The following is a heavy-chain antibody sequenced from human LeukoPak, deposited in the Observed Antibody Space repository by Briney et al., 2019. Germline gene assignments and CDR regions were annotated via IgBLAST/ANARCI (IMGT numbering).Heavy chain of an antibody. CDR3: AKDYGKVSGFDY. Sequence: PGGSLRLSCAASGFTFSSYAMNWVRQAPGKGLEWVSTISGSGGSTYYADSVKGRFTISRDNSKNTLYLQMNSLRAVDTAIYYCAKDYGKVSGFDYWGQGTLVTVSS. CDR1: GFTFSSYA. CDR2: ISGSGGST. D-gene: IGHD4-17*01. J-gene: IGHJ4*02. V-gene: IGHV3-23*01.